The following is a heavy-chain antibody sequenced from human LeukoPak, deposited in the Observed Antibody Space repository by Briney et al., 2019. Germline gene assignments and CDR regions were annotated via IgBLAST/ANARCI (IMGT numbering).Heavy chain of an antibody. CDR2: IYYSGST. CDR3: ARQWQQLQYFDY. D-gene: IGHD6-13*01. CDR1: GGSISSSSYY. V-gene: IGHV4-39*01. Sequence: SETLSLTCTVSGGSISSSSYYWGWIRQPPGKGLEWIGSIYYSGSTYYNPSLKSRVTISVDTSKNQFSLKLSSVTAADTAVYYCARQWQQLQYFDYWGQGTLVTVSS. J-gene: IGHJ4*02.